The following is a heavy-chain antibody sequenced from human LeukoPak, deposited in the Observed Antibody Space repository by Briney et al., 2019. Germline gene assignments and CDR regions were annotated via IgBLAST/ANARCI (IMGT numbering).Heavy chain of an antibody. CDR1: GFIFNNYA. CDR3: ARGIVGADLYYYYGMDV. D-gene: IGHD1-26*01. J-gene: IGHJ6*02. CDR2: ISWNSGSI. Sequence: GGSLRLSCAGSGFIFNNYAMHWVRQPPGKGLEWDSGISWNSGSIDYADSVKGRFTISRDNAKNSLYLQMNSLRAEDTAVYYCARGIVGADLYYYYGMDVWGQGTTVTVSS. V-gene: IGHV3-9*01.